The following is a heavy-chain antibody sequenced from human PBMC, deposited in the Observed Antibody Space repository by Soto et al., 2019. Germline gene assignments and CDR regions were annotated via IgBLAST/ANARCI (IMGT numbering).Heavy chain of an antibody. CDR3: ARDLRYYYDSSGYSTLDY. J-gene: IGHJ4*02. D-gene: IGHD3-22*01. CDR1: GGTFSSYA. CDR2: IIPIFGTA. V-gene: IGHV1-69*13. Sequence: GASVKVSCKASGGTFSSYAISWVRQAPGQGLEWMGGIIPIFGTANYAQKFQGRVTITADESTSTAYMELSSLRSEDTAVYYCARDLRYYYDSSGYSTLDYWGQGTLVTVSS.